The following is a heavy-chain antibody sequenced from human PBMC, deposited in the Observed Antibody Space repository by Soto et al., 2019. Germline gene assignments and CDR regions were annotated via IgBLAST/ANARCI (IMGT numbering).Heavy chain of an antibody. D-gene: IGHD3-22*01. CDR3: AREVHYDDSSGYFYYYYGMDV. CDR1: GFTFSDHY. CDR2: TRNKANSYTT. J-gene: IGHJ6*02. V-gene: IGHV3-72*01. Sequence: GGSLRLSCAASGFTFSDHYMDWVRQAPGKGLEWVGRTRNKANSYTTEYAASVKGRFTITRDDSKNSLYLQMNSLKTEDTAVYYCAREVHYDDSSGYFYYYYGMDVWGQGTTVTVSS.